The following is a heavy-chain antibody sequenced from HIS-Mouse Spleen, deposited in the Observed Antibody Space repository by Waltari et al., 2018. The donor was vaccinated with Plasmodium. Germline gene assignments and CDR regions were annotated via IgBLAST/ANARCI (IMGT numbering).Heavy chain of an antibody. V-gene: IGHV4-34*01. CDR1: GGSFSGYY. CDR3: ASSGSGSYYY. D-gene: IGHD3-10*01. CDR2: INHSGST. J-gene: IGHJ4*02. Sequence: QVQLQQWGAGLLKPSETLSLTCAVYGGSFSGYYWSWIRQPPGNGLEWIGEINHSGSTNYNPTLQSRVTISVDTSKNQFSLKLSSVTAADTAVYYCASSGSGSYYYWGQGTLVTVSS.